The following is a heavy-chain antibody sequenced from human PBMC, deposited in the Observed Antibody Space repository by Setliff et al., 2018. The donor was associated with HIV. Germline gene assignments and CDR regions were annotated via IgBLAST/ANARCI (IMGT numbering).Heavy chain of an antibody. D-gene: IGHD6-19*01. CDR1: GFTVNSNY. Sequence: GGSLRLSCAASGFTVNSNYMSWVRQSPGKGLEWVSVIYSGGSTFYADSVKGRFTISRDNSKNTLYLQMNSLRAEDTAVYYCAMSPYSSGLFDYWGQGTLVTVS. CDR3: AMSPYSSGLFDY. V-gene: IGHV3-53*05. CDR2: IYSGGST. J-gene: IGHJ4*02.